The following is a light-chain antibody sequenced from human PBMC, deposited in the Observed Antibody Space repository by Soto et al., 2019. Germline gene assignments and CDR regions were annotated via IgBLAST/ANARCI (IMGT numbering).Light chain of an antibody. V-gene: IGLV1-36*01. Sequence: QSVLTQPPSVSEAPRQRVTISCSGGSSNIGNNAVNWYQQLPGQAPKLLIYYDDLLPSGVSDRFSGSKSGTSASLAISGLQSEDEADYYCAAWDDSLNVVVFGGGTQRTVL. CDR3: AAWDDSLNVVV. CDR2: YDD. CDR1: SSNIGNNA. J-gene: IGLJ2*01.